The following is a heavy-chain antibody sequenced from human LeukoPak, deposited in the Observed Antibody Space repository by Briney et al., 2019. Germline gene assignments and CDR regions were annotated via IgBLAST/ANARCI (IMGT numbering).Heavy chain of an antibody. V-gene: IGHV1-8*01. Sequence: ASVKVSCKASGYTFTSYDINWVRQATGQGLEWMGWMNPNSGNTGYAQKFQGRVTMTRNTSISTAYMELSSLRSEDTAVYYCARFEVRGVIRDYWGQGTLVTVSS. J-gene: IGHJ4*02. D-gene: IGHD3-10*01. CDR2: MNPNSGNT. CDR3: ARFEVRGVIRDY. CDR1: GYTFTSYD.